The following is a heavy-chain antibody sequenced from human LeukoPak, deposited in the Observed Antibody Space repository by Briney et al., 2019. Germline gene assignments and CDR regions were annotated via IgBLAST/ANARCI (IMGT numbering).Heavy chain of an antibody. D-gene: IGHD2-15*01. Sequence: GGSLRLSCAASGFTFSNYEMNWVRQAPGTGLEWVSYISGSGSTIYYADSVKGRFTISRDNAKNSLYLQMNSLRAEDTAVYYCARGFVGDLNCSGGSCSRYFDYWGQGTLVTVSS. V-gene: IGHV3-48*03. CDR2: ISGSGSTI. CDR3: ARGFVGDLNCSGGSCSRYFDY. J-gene: IGHJ4*02. CDR1: GFTFSNYE.